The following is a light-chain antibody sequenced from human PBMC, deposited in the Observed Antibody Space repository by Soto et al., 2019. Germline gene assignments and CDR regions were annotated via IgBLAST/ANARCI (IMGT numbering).Light chain of an antibody. Sequence: DIVMIQSPDSLAVSLGERATINCKSSQVVFYNSKKYLGWYQQKPGQPPKLLMYWASTRESGVPERFSGSGSGTDFTLTISSLQSEDFEVYYCQQYSIWPLTFGGGTKVDIK. CDR1: QVVFYNSKKY. V-gene: IGKV4-1*01. CDR3: QQYSIWPLT. J-gene: IGKJ4*01. CDR2: WAS.